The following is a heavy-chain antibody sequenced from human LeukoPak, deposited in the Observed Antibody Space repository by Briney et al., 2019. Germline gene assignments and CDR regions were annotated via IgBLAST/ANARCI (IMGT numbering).Heavy chain of an antibody. CDR1: GFTFSSYA. J-gene: IGHJ4*02. Sequence: GGSLRLSCAASGFTFSSYAMSWVRQAPGKGLEWVSAISGSGGSTYYADSVKGRFTISRDNSKNTLYLQMNSLRAGDTAVYYCAKFLPTHIVVANYYFDYWGQGTLVTVSS. D-gene: IGHD2-21*01. V-gene: IGHV3-23*01. CDR3: AKFLPTHIVVANYYFDY. CDR2: ISGSGGST.